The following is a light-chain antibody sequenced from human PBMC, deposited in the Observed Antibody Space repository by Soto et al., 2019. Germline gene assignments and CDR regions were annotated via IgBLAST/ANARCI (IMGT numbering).Light chain of an antibody. V-gene: IGKV3-11*01. CDR1: QSVSSY. CDR2: DAS. CDR3: QQRSNLAT. J-gene: IGKJ3*01. Sequence: EIVLTQSPATLSLSPGERATLSCRASQSVSSYLAWYQQKPGQAPRLLIYDASNRATGIPARFSGSGSGTYFTLTMSSLETEDFAVYYCQQRSNLATFGPGTKVDIK.